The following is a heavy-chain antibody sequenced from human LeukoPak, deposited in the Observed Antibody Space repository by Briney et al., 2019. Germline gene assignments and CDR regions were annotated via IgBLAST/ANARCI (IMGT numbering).Heavy chain of an antibody. Sequence: GRSLRLSCAASGFTFSSYGMHWVRQAPGTGLEWVAVISYEGSNKYYADSVKGRFTISRDNSKNTVYLQMNSLRAEDTAVYYCAKELVGSGYADWGQGTLVTVSS. D-gene: IGHD5-12*01. CDR1: GFTFSSYG. CDR2: ISYEGSNK. CDR3: AKELVGSGYAD. V-gene: IGHV3-30*18. J-gene: IGHJ4*02.